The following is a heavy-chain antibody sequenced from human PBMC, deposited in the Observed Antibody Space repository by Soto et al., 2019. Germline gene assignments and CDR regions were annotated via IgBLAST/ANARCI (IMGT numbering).Heavy chain of an antibody. Sequence: ETLSLTCTVSGGSIIGYYWSCIRQPAGKGLEWIGRIYSDGSTNYNPSLKSRVTMSVDTSKNQFSLKLTSMTAADTAMYYCARMRAAGTFDYWGQGTLVTVSS. J-gene: IGHJ4*02. D-gene: IGHD6-13*01. CDR3: ARMRAAGTFDY. CDR2: IYSDGST. CDR1: GGSIIGYY. V-gene: IGHV4-4*07.